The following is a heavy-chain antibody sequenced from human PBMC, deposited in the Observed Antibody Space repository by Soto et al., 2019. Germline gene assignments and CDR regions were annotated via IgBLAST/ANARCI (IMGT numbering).Heavy chain of an antibody. D-gene: IGHD6-6*01. Sequence: PSETLSLTCTVSGGSISSYYWSWVRQPPGKGLEWIGYIYYSGSTNYNPSLKSRVTISVDTSKNQFSLKLSSVTAADTAVYYCARGHSSSSGYYYGMDVWGQGTTVTVS. CDR1: GGSISSYY. J-gene: IGHJ6*02. V-gene: IGHV4-59*01. CDR3: ARGHSSSSGYYYGMDV. CDR2: IYYSGST.